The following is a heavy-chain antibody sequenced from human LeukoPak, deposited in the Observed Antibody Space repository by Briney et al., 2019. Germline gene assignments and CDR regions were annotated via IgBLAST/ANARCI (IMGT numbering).Heavy chain of an antibody. CDR3: ARSPNPSGGTGYNWFDP. J-gene: IGHJ5*02. V-gene: IGHV1-69*05. D-gene: IGHD2-15*01. Sequence: SVKVSCKASRGTFSSYAISWVRQAPGQGLEWMGGIIPIFGTANYAQKFQGRVTITTDESTSTAYMELSSLRSEDTAVYYCARSPNPSGGTGYNWFDPWGQGTLVTVSS. CDR1: RGTFSSYA. CDR2: IIPIFGTA.